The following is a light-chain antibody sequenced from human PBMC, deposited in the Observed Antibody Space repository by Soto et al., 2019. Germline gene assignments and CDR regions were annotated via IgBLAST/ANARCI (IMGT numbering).Light chain of an antibody. CDR1: QSVSSSY. V-gene: IGKV3-20*01. J-gene: IGKJ1*01. Sequence: EIVLTQSPGTLSLSPGERATLSCRASQSVSSSYLAWYQQKPGQGPRLLIYGASSRATGIPDRFRGSGSGTDLTLTISRLEPEDFAVYYCQQYAGSPKTFGQWTKVEIK. CDR3: QQYAGSPKT. CDR2: GAS.